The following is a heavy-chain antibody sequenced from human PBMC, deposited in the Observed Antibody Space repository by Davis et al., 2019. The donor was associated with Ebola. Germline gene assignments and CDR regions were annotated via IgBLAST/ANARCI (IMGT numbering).Heavy chain of an antibody. D-gene: IGHD5-18*01. CDR1: GYTFTGYY. J-gene: IGHJ6*02. CDR2: INPNSGGT. V-gene: IGHV1-2*04. Sequence: ASVKVSCKASGYTFTGYYMHWVRQAPGQGLEWMGWINPNSGGTNYAQKFQGWVTMTRDTSISTAYMELSRLRSDDTAVYYCAREDGYSYGNYYYYYGMDVWGQGTTATVSS. CDR3: AREDGYSYGNYYYYYGMDV.